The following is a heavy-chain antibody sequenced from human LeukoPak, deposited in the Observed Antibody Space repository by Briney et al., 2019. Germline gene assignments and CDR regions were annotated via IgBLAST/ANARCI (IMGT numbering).Heavy chain of an antibody. CDR3: VKDMSEGPHTSSLQY. D-gene: IGHD2-2*01. CDR1: GFTFSTHA. CDR2: ISASGAST. J-gene: IGHJ4*01. Sequence: GGSLRLSCAASGFTFSTHAMGWVRQAPGKGLEWVSGISASGASTYSADSVKGRFTISRDNSKNSLYLQMNSLRVEDTALYYCVKDMSEGPHTSSLQYWGHGTPVTVSS. V-gene: IGHV3-23*01.